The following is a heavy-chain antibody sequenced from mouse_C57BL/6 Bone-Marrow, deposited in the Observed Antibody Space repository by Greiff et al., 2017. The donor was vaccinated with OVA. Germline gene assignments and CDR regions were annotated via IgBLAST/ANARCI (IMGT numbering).Heavy chain of an antibody. CDR3: AREDTTRVDY. V-gene: IGHV1-82*01. Sequence: VQLVESGPELVKPGASVKISCKASGYAFSSSWMNWVKQRPGKGLEWIGRIYPGDGDTNYNGKFKGKATLTADKSSSTAYMQLSSLTSEDSAVYFCAREDTTRVDYWGQGTTLTVSS. CDR2: IYPGDGDT. CDR1: GYAFSSSW. J-gene: IGHJ2*01. D-gene: IGHD1-1*01.